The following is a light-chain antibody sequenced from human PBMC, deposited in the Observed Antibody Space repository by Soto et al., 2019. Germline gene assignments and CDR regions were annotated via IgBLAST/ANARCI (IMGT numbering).Light chain of an antibody. V-gene: IGKV3-11*01. Sequence: EIVLTQSPATLSLSPGERATLSCRASQSVSSYLAWYQQKPGQAPRLLIYDASKRATGIPARFSGSGSGTDFTLTISSLEPEDFAVYYCQRRSNWPPPITFGQGTRLEIK. CDR3: QRRSNWPPPIT. J-gene: IGKJ5*01. CDR2: DAS. CDR1: QSVSSY.